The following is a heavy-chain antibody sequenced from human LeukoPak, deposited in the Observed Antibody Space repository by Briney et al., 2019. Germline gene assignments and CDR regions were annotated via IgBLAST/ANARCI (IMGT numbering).Heavy chain of an antibody. D-gene: IGHD4-17*01. CDR1: GFTFSRYG. V-gene: IGHV3-33*01. CDR2: IWYDGSNK. J-gene: IGHJ4*02. Sequence: GGSLRLSCVASGFTFSRYGMHWVRQSPGKGLEWVAVIWYDGSNKYYAYSVNGRFTISRDNAKNTLYLQMNSLRAEDTAVYYCARGRYYLDSWGQGTLVTVSS. CDR3: ARGRYYLDS.